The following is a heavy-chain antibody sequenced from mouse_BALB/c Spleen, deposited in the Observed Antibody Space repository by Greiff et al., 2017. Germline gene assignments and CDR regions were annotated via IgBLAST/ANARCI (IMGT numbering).Heavy chain of an antibody. D-gene: IGHD2-2*01. CDR1: GYTFTSYW. CDR3: TRWGYELAY. CDR2: IYPSDSYT. Sequence: VQLQQPGAELVRPGASVKLSCKASGYTFTSYWINWVKQRPGQGLEWIGNIYPSDSYTNYNQKFKDKATLTVDKSSSTAYMQLSSPTSEDSAVYYCTRWGYELAYWGQGTLVTVSA. V-gene: IGHV1-69*02. J-gene: IGHJ3*01.